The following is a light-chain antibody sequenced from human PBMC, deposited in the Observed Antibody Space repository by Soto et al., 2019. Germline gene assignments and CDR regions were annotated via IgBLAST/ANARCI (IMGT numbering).Light chain of an antibody. V-gene: IGKV3-11*01. CDR1: QNVSTY. CDR3: QQRTNGLT. Sequence: EIVLTQSPATLSLSPGERVTLSCRASQNVSTYLAWYQQKPGQAPRLLIYDASDRATGIPARFSGSGSGTDFSLTIGRLEPEDFAVYYCQQRTNGLTFGPGTKVDIK. J-gene: IGKJ3*01. CDR2: DAS.